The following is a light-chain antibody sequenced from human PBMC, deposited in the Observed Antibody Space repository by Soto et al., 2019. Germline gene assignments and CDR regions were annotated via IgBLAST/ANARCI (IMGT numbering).Light chain of an antibody. V-gene: IGLV2-14*01. Sequence: QSVLTQPASVSGSPGQSITISFTGTSSDVGAYNYVSWYQQHPGKAPKLMIYEVSNRPSGVSHRFSGSKSDNTASLTISGLQTDDEADYYCSSYTSSRTLVFGTGTKV. CDR1: SSDVGAYNY. J-gene: IGLJ1*01. CDR3: SSYTSSRTLV. CDR2: EVS.